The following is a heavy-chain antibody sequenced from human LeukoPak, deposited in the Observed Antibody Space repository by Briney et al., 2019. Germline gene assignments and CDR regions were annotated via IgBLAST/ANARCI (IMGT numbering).Heavy chain of an antibody. D-gene: IGHD6-19*01. Sequence: GGSLRLSCAASGFTVSSNYMSWVRQPAGKGLEWVSVLYSGGATFYADSVKGRFTISRDTSKNTLYLQMNDLRADDTAVYYCTKRKGWYGEGFFDYWRQGTLVTVSS. CDR2: LYSGGAT. V-gene: IGHV3-53*01. J-gene: IGHJ4*02. CDR3: TKRKGWYGEGFFDY. CDR1: GFTVSSNY.